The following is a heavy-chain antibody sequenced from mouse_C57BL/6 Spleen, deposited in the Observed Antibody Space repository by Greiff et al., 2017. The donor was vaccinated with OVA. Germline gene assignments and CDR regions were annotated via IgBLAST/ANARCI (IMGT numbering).Heavy chain of an antibody. CDR3: ARYGYAAYAMDY. J-gene: IGHJ4*01. CDR2: IYPGSGNT. CDR1: GYTFTSYG. Sequence: QVQLKESGAELVRPGASVKLSCTASGYTFTSYGMSWVKQRTGQGLEWIGEIYPGSGNTYYNEKFKGKATLTADKSSSTAYLELSSLTSEDSAVYFAARYGYAAYAMDYWGQGTSVTVSS. V-gene: IGHV1-81*01. D-gene: IGHD2-2*01.